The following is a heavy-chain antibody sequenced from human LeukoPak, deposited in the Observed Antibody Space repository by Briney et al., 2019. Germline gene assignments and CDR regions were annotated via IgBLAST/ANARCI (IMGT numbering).Heavy chain of an antibody. J-gene: IGHJ5*02. Sequence: GESLKISCKGSGYSFTSYWIGWVRQMPGKGLEWMGIIYPGDSDTRYSPSFQGQVTISADKSISTAYLQWSTLKASDTAIYYCTRHWGVVSAANNKWFDPWGKGTLVTVSS. CDR1: GYSFTSYW. CDR2: IYPGDSDT. D-gene: IGHD2-2*01. CDR3: TRHWGVVSAANNKWFDP. V-gene: IGHV5-51*01.